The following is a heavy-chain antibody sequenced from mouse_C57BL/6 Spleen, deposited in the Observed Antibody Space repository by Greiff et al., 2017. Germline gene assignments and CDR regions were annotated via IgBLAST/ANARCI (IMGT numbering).Heavy chain of an antibody. V-gene: IGHV1-19*01. Sequence: EVQLQQSGPVLVKPGASVKMSCKASGYTFTDYYMNWVKQSHGKSLEWIGVINPYNGGTSYNQKFKGKATLTVDKSSSTAYMELNSLTSEDSAVYYCARSYYDYDAWFAYWGQGTLVTVSA. J-gene: IGHJ3*01. D-gene: IGHD2-4*01. CDR2: INPYNGGT. CDR1: GYTFTDYY. CDR3: ARSYYDYDAWFAY.